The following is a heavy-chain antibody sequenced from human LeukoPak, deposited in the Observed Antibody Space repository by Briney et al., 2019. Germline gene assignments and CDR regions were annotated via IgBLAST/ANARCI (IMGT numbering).Heavy chain of an antibody. J-gene: IGHJ3*02. D-gene: IGHD6-13*01. Sequence: GGSLRLSCAASGFTFSSYAMSWVRQAPGKGLEWVSAISGSGGSTYYADSVQGRFTISRDNSKNTLYLQMHSLRAEDTAVYYCAKDCAVGQQLLLFDIWGQGTMVTVSS. V-gene: IGHV3-23*01. CDR2: ISGSGGST. CDR3: AKDCAVGQQLLLFDI. CDR1: GFTFSSYA.